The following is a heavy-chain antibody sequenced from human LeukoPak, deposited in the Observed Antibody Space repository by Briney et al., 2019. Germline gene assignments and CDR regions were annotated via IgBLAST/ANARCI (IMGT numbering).Heavy chain of an antibody. J-gene: IGHJ4*02. D-gene: IGHD3-10*01. V-gene: IGHV3-7*01. Sequence: GGSLRLSCAASGFTFSSYAMSWVRQAPGKGLEWVANIKQDGSEKYYVDSVKGRFTISRDNAKNSLYLRMNSLRAEDTAVYYCARSRGLVYWGQGTLVTVSS. CDR2: IKQDGSEK. CDR1: GFTFSSYA. CDR3: ARSRGLVY.